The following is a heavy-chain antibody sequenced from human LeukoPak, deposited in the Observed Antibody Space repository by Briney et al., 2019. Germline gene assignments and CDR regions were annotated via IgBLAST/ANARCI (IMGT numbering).Heavy chain of an antibody. V-gene: IGHV4-34*01. CDR3: ARGSYYDSSGYSYVGAFDI. CDR1: GGSFSGYY. Sequence: SETLSLTCAVYGGSFSGYYWSWMRQPPGKGLVWMGEINRSGSTNYNPSFKSRVTISVDTSKNQFSLKLSSVTDADTAVYYCARGSYYDSSGYSYVGAFDIWGQGTMVTVSS. CDR2: INRSGST. D-gene: IGHD3-22*01. J-gene: IGHJ3*02.